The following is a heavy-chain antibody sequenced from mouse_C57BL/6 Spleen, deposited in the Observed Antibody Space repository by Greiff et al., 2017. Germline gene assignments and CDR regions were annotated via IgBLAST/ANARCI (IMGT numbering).Heavy chain of an antibody. D-gene: IGHD1-1*01. Sequence: QVQLQQPGAELVKPGASVKLSCKASGYTFTSYWMQWVKQRPGQGLEWIGEIDPSDSYTNYNQKFKGKAKLTVDTSSSTAYMQLSSLTSEDSAVYYCARSSTTVVATRDYFDYWGQGTTLTFSS. J-gene: IGHJ2*01. V-gene: IGHV1-50*01. CDR2: IDPSDSYT. CDR3: ARSSTTVVATRDYFDY. CDR1: GYTFTSYW.